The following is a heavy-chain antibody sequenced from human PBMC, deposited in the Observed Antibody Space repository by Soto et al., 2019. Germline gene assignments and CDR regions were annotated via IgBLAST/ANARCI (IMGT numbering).Heavy chain of an antibody. CDR3: AKDGSYSSGWPFAY. Sequence: GGSLRLSCAASGFTFSSYGMHWVRQAPGKGLEWVAVISYDGSNKYYADSVKGRFTISRDNSKNTQYLQMNSLRAEDTAVYYCAKDGSYSSGWPFAYWGQGTLVTVSS. CDR2: ISYDGSNK. D-gene: IGHD6-19*01. CDR1: GFTFSSYG. V-gene: IGHV3-30*18. J-gene: IGHJ4*02.